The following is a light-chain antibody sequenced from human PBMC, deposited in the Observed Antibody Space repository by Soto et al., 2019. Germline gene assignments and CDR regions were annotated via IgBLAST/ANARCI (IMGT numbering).Light chain of an antibody. CDR2: GAS. CDR3: QQYNKWPQT. J-gene: IGKJ1*01. CDR1: QSVGNN. V-gene: IGKV3-15*01. Sequence: IVMTQSPATLSVSPGERTTLSCRASQSVGNNLAWYQQKPGQAPRLLIYGASTRATDVPPSFTGSGSGTEFTLTISSLQSEDIAVYYCQQYNKWPQTFGQGTKVDIK.